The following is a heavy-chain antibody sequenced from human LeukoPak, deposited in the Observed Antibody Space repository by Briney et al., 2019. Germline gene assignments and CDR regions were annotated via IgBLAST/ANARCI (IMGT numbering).Heavy chain of an antibody. CDR3: ASPAGYSYGFDY. Sequence: PGGSLRLSCAASGFTFSSYSMNWVRQAPGKGLKWVSSISSSSSYIYYADSVKGRFTISRDNAKNSLYLQMNSLRAEDTAVYYCASPAGYSYGFDYWGQGTLVTVSS. J-gene: IGHJ4*02. V-gene: IGHV3-21*01. D-gene: IGHD5-18*01. CDR2: ISSSSSYI. CDR1: GFTFSSYS.